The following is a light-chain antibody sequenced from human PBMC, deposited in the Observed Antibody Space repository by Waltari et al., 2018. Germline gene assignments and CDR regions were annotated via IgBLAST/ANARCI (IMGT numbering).Light chain of an antibody. CDR3: QQLNSFPVT. J-gene: IGKJ4*01. V-gene: IGKV1-9*01. CDR1: QAISTF. Sequence: TYRASQAISTFLAWYQQKPGKAPKLLIYGASTLQSGVPSRFSGSGSGTDFTLTISSLQPEDFATYYCQQLNSFPVTFGGGTKVEV. CDR2: GAS.